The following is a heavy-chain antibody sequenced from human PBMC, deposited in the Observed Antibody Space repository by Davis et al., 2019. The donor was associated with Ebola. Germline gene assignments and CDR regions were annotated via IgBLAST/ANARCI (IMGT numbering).Heavy chain of an antibody. Sequence: GESLKISCAASGFTFSSYEMNWVRQAPGKGLEWVAYMSSSGSTIYYADSVKGRFTISRDNAKNSLYLQMNSLRAEDTAVYYCAIAPNVDYTYYYYGMDVWGQGTTVTVSS. CDR1: GFTFSSYE. V-gene: IGHV3-48*03. D-gene: IGHD4-11*01. J-gene: IGHJ6*02. CDR2: MSSSGSTI. CDR3: AIAPNVDYTYYYYGMDV.